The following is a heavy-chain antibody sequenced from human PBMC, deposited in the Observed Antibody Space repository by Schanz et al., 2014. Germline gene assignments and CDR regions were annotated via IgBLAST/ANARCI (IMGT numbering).Heavy chain of an antibody. CDR3: TEGLAAVGVFDY. CDR2: LTGSGTTT. Sequence: GQLVESGGGVVQPGRSLRLSCAASGFSFRKSAMSWVRQAPGKGLEWVSALTGSGTTTYYADSVKGRFTISRDNSKNTLDLQMNSLRAEDTAIYYCTEGLAAVGVFDYWGQGSLVTVSP. CDR1: GFSFRKSA. J-gene: IGHJ4*03. V-gene: IGHV3-23*04. D-gene: IGHD6-13*01.